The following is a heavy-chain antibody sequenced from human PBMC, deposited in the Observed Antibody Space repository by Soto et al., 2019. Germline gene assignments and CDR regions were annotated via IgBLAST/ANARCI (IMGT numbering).Heavy chain of an antibody. CDR2: ISSNGGST. J-gene: IGHJ6*03. V-gene: IGHV3-64*01. Sequence: EVQLVESGGGLDQPGGSLRLSCAASGFTFSSYAMHWVRQAPGKGLEYVSAISSNGGSTYYANSVKGRFTISRDNSKNSFYFKGGSRRGEEMVVFYWARVGGPGSYYSNYMPVGAKGPTVPV. CDR3: ARVGGPGSYYSNYMPV. CDR1: GFTFSSYA. D-gene: IGHD3-10*01.